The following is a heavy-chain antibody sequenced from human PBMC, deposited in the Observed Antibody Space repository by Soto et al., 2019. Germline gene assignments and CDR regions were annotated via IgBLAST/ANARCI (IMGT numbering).Heavy chain of an antibody. V-gene: IGHV4-39*01. J-gene: IGHJ4*02. D-gene: IGHD3-10*01. CDR2: IYHSGNT. CDR1: GCSIISSTYY. CDR3: ARLFQGVRPPDS. Sequence: QLQLQESGPGLVKPLETLSLTCTVSGCSIISSTYYWGWIRQPPGKGLEWIGSIYHSGNTYYNPSLKSRVTISVDTSKKQVTLRLSSVTAADTAIYYCARLFQGVRPPDSRGQGTLVTVSS.